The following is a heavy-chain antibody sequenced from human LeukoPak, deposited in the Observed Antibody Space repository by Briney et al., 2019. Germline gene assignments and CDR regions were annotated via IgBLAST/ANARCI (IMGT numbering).Heavy chain of an antibody. V-gene: IGHV1-18*01. D-gene: IGHD1-26*01. CDR3: ARAPKVGGATPFPFDY. CDR2: ISANNGDT. CDR1: GYTFTSYG. Sequence: ASVKVSCTASGYTFTSYGISWVRQAPGQGLEWMGWISANNGDTDYPPKLQGRVTMTTDTSTSTAYMELRSLRSDDTAVYYCARAPKVGGATPFPFDYWGQGTLVTVSS. J-gene: IGHJ4*02.